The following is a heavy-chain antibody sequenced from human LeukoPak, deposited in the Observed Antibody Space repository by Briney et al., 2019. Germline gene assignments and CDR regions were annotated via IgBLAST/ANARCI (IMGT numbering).Heavy chain of an antibody. CDR2: IYHSGST. D-gene: IGHD2-2*02. CDR3: ARDSRDRYCSSTSCYTYYYGMDV. CDR1: GGSISSGGYS. Sequence: SETLSLTCAVSGGSISSGGYSWSWIRQPPGKGLEWIGYIYHSGSTYYNPSLKSRVTISVDRSKNQFSLKLSSVTAADTAVYYCARDSRDRYCSSTSCYTYYYGMDVWGQGTTVTVSS. J-gene: IGHJ6*02. V-gene: IGHV4-30-2*01.